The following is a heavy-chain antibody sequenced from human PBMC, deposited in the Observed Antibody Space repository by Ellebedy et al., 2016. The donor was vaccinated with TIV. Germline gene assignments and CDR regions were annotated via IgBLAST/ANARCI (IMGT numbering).Heavy chain of an antibody. CDR1: GYRFTSYW. V-gene: IGHV5-51*01. J-gene: IGHJ5*02. Sequence: GGSLRLSXKGSGYRFTSYWIGWVRQMPGKGLEWMGIIYPGDSDTRYSPSFQGQVTISADKSISTAYLQWSSLKASDTAMYYCARHVWSGANWFDPWGQGTLVTVSS. CDR2: IYPGDSDT. D-gene: IGHD3-3*01. CDR3: ARHVWSGANWFDP.